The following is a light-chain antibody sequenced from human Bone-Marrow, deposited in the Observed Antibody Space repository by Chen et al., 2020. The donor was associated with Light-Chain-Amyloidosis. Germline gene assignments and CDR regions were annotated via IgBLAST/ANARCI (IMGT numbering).Light chain of an antibody. Sequence: EIVLTQSPGTLSLSPGEGANLSCRASQTISSNYLTWYQQKFGQAPRLLIYGSSSRATDIPDRVTGSGSGTDFTLTINRLEPEDFAKDYCQQYGTSPLTFGGGTKVEIK. CDR2: GSS. V-gene: IGKV3-20*01. J-gene: IGKJ4*01. CDR1: QTISSNY. CDR3: QQYGTSPLT.